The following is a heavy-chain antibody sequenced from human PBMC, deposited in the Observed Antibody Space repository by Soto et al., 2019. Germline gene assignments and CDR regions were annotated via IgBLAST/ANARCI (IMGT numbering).Heavy chain of an antibody. Sequence: QVQLVQSGAEVKKPGSSVKVSCKASGGTFSSYAISWVRQAPGQGLEWMGGIIPIFGTATYAQKFQGRVTITADESTSTAYMELSSLRSEDTAVYYCARMSLGYCSGGSCFSTGTAFDCWGEGTLVTVSS. V-gene: IGHV1-69*12. CDR2: IIPIFGTA. J-gene: IGHJ4*02. CDR1: GGTFSSYA. CDR3: ARMSLGYCSGGSCFSTGTAFDC. D-gene: IGHD2-15*01.